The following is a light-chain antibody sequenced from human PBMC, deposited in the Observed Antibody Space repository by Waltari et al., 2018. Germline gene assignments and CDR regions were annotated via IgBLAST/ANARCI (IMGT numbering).Light chain of an antibody. CDR1: SLRTSY. J-gene: IGLJ3*02. Sequence: SPELTQDPAVSVALGQTVWITCQADSLRTSYASWYQLKPGQAPVLVIYGKDKRPSGIPDRISGYSSGATSSVTITGAQAEDEADYYCSSRNGRANQVVFAGGTKVTVL. CDR2: GKD. CDR3: SSRNGRANQVV. V-gene: IGLV3-19*01.